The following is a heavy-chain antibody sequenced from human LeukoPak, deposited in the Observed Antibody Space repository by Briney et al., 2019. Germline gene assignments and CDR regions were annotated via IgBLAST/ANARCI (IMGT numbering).Heavy chain of an antibody. CDR1: GGTFSSYA. J-gene: IGHJ6*03. CDR2: IIPIFGTA. CDR3: ASKGPNPDYYYYYYMDV. V-gene: IGHV1-69*13. Sequence: SVKVSCKASGGTFSSYAISWVRQAPGQGLEWMGGIIPIFGTANYAQKFQGRVTITADESTSTAYMELSSLRSEDTAVYYCASKGPNPDYYYYYYMDVWGKGTTVTVSS.